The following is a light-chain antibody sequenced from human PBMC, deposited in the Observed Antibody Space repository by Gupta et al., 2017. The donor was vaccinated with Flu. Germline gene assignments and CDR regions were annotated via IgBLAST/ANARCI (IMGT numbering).Light chain of an antibody. Sequence: DIQITQSPSSLSASVGDRVIISCRASQNVGRYLNWYRQRPGNAPSLLIYAASNLQSGVSSRFSGSGSGTDLTLTISSLQPEDFATYYCQQSSTAPLYTFGQGTKLEI. J-gene: IGKJ2*01. V-gene: IGKV1-39*01. CDR1: QNVGRY. CDR2: AAS. CDR3: QQSSTAPLYT.